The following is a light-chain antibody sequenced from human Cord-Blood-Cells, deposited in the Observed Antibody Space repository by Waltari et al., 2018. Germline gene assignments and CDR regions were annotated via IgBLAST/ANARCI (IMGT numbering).Light chain of an antibody. CDR2: AAS. V-gene: IGKV1-9*01. CDR3: QQLNSYPYT. CDR1: QGISSY. J-gene: IGKJ2*01. Sequence: DIQLTQSPSFLSASVGDRVTITCRASQGISSYLAWYQQKPGKAPNLLIYAASTLHSGVPSRFSGSGSGTEFTLTISSLQPEDFATYYCQQLNSYPYTFGQGTKLEIK.